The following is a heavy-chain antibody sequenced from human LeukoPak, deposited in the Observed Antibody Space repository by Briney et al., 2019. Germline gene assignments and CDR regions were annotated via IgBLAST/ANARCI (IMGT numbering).Heavy chain of an antibody. CDR1: GGSISSGSYY. V-gene: IGHV4-61*02. CDR3: ARTRSQVVAGNN. D-gene: IGHD2-15*01. J-gene: IGHJ4*02. Sequence: SETLSLTCTVSGGSISSGSYYWSWIRQPAGKGLEWIGRIYTSGSTNYNPSLKSRVTISVDTSKNQFSLKLSSVTAADTAVYYCARTRSQVVAGNNWGQGTLVTVSS. CDR2: IYTSGST.